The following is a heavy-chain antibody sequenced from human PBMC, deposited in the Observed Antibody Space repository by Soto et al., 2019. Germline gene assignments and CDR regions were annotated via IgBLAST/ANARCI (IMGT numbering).Heavy chain of an antibody. CDR1: GGTFSSYA. D-gene: IGHD3-22*01. CDR2: IIPIFGTA. J-gene: IGHJ3*02. Sequence: SVKVSCKASGGTFSSYAISWVRQAPGQGLEWMGGIIPIFGTANYAQKFQGRVTITADESTSTAYMELSSLRSEDTAVYYCARDILSDSSGYYPDAFDIWGQGTMVTV. CDR3: ARDILSDSSGYYPDAFDI. V-gene: IGHV1-69*13.